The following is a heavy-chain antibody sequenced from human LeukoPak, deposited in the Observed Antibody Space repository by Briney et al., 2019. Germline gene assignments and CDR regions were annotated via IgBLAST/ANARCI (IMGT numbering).Heavy chain of an antibody. CDR3: ARDCNRGPRCAFDF. V-gene: IGHV1-18*04. CDR1: GYTFTSYY. D-gene: IGHD1-14*01. CDR2: ISAFNGNI. Sequence: PGASVKVSCKASGYTFTSYYMHWVRQAPGQRLEWMGWISAFNGNIEYAQKFQGRVTMTTDSSTSTAYMELRSLISDDTALYYCARDCNRGPRCAFDFWGQGTMVTVSS. J-gene: IGHJ3*01.